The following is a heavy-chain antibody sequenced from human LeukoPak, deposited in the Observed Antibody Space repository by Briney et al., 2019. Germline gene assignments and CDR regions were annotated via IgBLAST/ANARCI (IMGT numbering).Heavy chain of an antibody. Sequence: SETLSLTCTVSGGSIGSYSWNWIRQSPGTGLEWIGYVYYGGSTMYNPSLRSRVTISVDTSKNQFSLKLSSVTAADTAVYYCARLKARDAFDIWGQGTMVTVSS. CDR2: VYYGGST. V-gene: IGHV4-59*08. CDR3: ARLKARDAFDI. J-gene: IGHJ3*02. CDR1: GGSIGSYS.